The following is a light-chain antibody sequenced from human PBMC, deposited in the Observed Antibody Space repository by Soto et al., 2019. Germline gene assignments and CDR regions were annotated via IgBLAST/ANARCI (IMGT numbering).Light chain of an antibody. CDR2: DTS. CDR3: QQYGTSEII. V-gene: IGKV3-20*01. Sequence: IVLAQSSGTPSLSPGERATLSCRSSQTLSNSFIAWYQQKPGQAPRLLIYDTSSRATGVPDRYSASGSGTDFTLTISRLEPEDFAVFFCQQYGTSEIIFGQRTRLEIK. CDR1: QTLSNSF. J-gene: IGKJ5*01.